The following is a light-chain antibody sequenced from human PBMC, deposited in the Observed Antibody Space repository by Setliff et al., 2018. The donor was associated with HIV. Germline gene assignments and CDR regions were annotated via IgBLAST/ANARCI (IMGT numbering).Light chain of an antibody. V-gene: IGLV2-23*02. J-gene: IGLJ1*01. CDR1: SSDVGSYNL. CDR2: EVT. Sequence: QSALTQPASVSGSPGQSITISCTGTSSDVGSYNLVSWYQQRPGKAPKLIMYEVTKWPSGISDRFSGSKSGNTASLTISGLQADDEADYYCCSYGSSDTFVLGTGTKVTVL. CDR3: CSYGSSDTFV.